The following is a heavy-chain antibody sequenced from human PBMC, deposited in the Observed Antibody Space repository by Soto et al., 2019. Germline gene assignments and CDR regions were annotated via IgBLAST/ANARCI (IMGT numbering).Heavy chain of an antibody. D-gene: IGHD3-10*01. V-gene: IGHV3-21*01. CDR1: GFTFSTYS. CDR2: ISSSNTYI. Sequence: GGSLRLSCAASGFTFSTYSMNWVRQAPGKGLEWVSSISSSNTYIYYADSVKGRFSISRDNAKNSLYLQMNSLRAEDTAVYYCAMVRGVVENFDYWGLGILVTVSS. J-gene: IGHJ4*02. CDR3: AMVRGVVENFDY.